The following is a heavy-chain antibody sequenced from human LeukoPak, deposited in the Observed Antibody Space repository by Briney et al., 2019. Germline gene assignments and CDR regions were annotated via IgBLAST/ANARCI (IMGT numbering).Heavy chain of an antibody. J-gene: IGHJ4*02. Sequence: ASAKVSCKASGYTFTGYYMHWVRQAPGQGLEWMGWINPNSGGTNYAQKFQGRVTMTRDTSISTAYMELSRLRSDDTAVYYCARVGGNYEGLIDYWGQGTLVTVSS. D-gene: IGHD1-26*01. CDR1: GYTFTGYY. CDR3: ARVGGNYEGLIDY. CDR2: INPNSGGT. V-gene: IGHV1-2*02.